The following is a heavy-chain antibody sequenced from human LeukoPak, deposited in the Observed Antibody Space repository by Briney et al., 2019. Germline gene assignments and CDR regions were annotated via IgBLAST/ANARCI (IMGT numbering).Heavy chain of an antibody. V-gene: IGHV3-23*01. J-gene: IGHJ4*02. Sequence: PGGSLRLSCAASGFTFSSYAMSWVRQAPGKGLEWVSATSGSGGSTYYADSVKGRFTISRDNSKNTLYLQMNSLRAEDTAVYYCAKSPSGSYSPYYFDYWGQGTLVTVSS. D-gene: IGHD1-26*01. CDR1: GFTFSSYA. CDR3: AKSPSGSYSPYYFDY. CDR2: TSGSGGST.